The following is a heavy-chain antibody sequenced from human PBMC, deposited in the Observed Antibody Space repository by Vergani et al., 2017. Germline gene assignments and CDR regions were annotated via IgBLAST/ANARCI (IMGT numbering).Heavy chain of an antibody. D-gene: IGHD6-6*01. CDR1: GFVFNSYP. V-gene: IGHV3-23*01. J-gene: IGHJ6*03. Sequence: EVQLLESGGKLVQPGGSLKVSCAASGFVFNSYPMSWVRQAPGKGLEWVSAISGSGGSTYYADSVKGRFTISRDNSKNTLYLQMNSLRAEDTAVYYCAKGGGGYSSSLYYYYMDVWGKGTTVTVSS. CDR2: ISGSGGST. CDR3: AKGGGGYSSSLYYYYMDV.